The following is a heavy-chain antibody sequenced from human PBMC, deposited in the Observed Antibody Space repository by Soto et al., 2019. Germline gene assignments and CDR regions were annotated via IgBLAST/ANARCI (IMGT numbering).Heavy chain of an antibody. Sequence: TLSLTCTVSGGSISSGDYYWSSIRQPPGKGLEWIGYIYYSGSTYYNPSLKSRVTISVDASKNQFSLKLSSVTAEDTAVYYCAREQVYYDSSGDFDYWGQGTLVTVSS. J-gene: IGHJ4*02. CDR3: AREQVYYDSSGDFDY. CDR2: IYYSGST. CDR1: GGSISSGDYY. V-gene: IGHV4-30-4*01. D-gene: IGHD3-22*01.